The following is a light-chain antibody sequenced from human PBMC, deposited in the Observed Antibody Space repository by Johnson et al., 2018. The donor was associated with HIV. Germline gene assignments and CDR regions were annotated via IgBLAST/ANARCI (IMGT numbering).Light chain of an antibody. J-gene: IGLJ1*01. CDR1: SSNIGNNY. Sequence: QSVLTQPPSVSAAPGQKVTISCSRSSSNIGNNYVSWYQQLPGTAPKLLIYENNKRPSGIPDRFSASKSGTSATLGITGLQTGDEADYYCGTWDSTLYVFGTGTKVTVL. CDR3: GTWDSTLYV. V-gene: IGLV1-51*02. CDR2: ENN.